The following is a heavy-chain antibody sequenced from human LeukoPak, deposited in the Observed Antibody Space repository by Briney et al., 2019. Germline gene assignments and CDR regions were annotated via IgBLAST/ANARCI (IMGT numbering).Heavy chain of an antibody. CDR2: ISSSSSYI. D-gene: IGHD1-1*01. Sequence: TGGSLRLSCAASGFTFSSYSMNWVRQAPGKGLEWVSSISSSSSYIYYADSVKGRFTISRDNAKNSLYLQMNSLRAEDTAVYYCVRAGQQLKNNWFDPWGQGTLVTVSS. CDR3: VRAGQQLKNNWFDP. CDR1: GFTFSSYS. V-gene: IGHV3-21*01. J-gene: IGHJ5*02.